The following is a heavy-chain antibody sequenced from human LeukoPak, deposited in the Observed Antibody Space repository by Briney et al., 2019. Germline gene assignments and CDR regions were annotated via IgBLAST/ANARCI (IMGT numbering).Heavy chain of an antibody. CDR2: INPTGGGS. D-gene: IGHD6-6*01. Sequence: GASVKVSCKASGYTVTVYYMYWVRLGPGHGLGLVGWINPTGGGSNYPQKFQVRVTMARDTSISTAYMELRRLRSDDTAVYYCARELRTSSVVYFDYWGQGTLVTVSS. V-gene: IGHV1-2*02. CDR1: GYTVTVYY. J-gene: IGHJ4*02. CDR3: ARELRTSSVVYFDY.